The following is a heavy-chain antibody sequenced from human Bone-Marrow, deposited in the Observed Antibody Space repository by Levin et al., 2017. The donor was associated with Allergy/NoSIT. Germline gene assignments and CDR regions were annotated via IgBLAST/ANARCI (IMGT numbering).Heavy chain of an antibody. CDR3: ARERGGSYADY. J-gene: IGHJ4*02. Sequence: GGSLRLSCAASGFAFYSYSMTWFRQAPGKALEWFSTISTRGSSICSADSVKGRFPISRDNAKNAVHLQMNSLRPEDTAVYYCARERGGSYADYWGQGTLVTVSS. V-gene: IGHV3-21*06. CDR2: ISTRGSSI. D-gene: IGHD1-26*01. CDR1: GFAFYSYS.